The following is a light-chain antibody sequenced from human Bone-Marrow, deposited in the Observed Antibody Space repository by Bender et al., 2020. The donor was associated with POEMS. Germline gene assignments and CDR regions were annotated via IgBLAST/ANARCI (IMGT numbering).Light chain of an antibody. CDR3: QTWATGAQWV. CDR1: SGHSSRP. J-gene: IGLJ3*02. CDR2: VDSDGSH. Sequence: QPVVTQSPSASASLGASVKLTCTLTSGHSSRPIAWLQQQPEKGPRYLLRVDSDGSHSKAAGIPDRFSGSSSGAERYLTISSLQSEDEADYYCQTWATGAQWVFGGGTKLTVL. V-gene: IGLV4-69*01.